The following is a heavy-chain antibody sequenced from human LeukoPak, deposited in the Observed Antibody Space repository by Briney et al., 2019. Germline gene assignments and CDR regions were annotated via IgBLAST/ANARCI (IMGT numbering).Heavy chain of an antibody. V-gene: IGHV4-59*01. CDR2: IYYSGST. D-gene: IGHD3-22*01. CDR3: ARGPRYYYDSSGYRGSYYFDY. Sequence: SETLSLTCTVSGGSISSYYWSWIRQPPGKGLEWIGYIYYSGSTNYNPSLKSRVTISVDTSKNQFSLKLSSVTAADTAVYYCARGPRYYYDSSGYRGSYYFDYWGQGTLVTVSS. CDR1: GGSISSYY. J-gene: IGHJ4*02.